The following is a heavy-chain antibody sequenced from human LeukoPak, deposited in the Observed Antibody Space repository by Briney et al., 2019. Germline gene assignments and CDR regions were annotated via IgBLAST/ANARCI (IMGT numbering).Heavy chain of an antibody. D-gene: IGHD3-10*01. J-gene: IGHJ4*02. CDR1: GGSISSGGYS. CDR3: ARDLLWFGEAYFDY. CDR2: IYHSGRT. V-gene: IGHV4-30-2*01. Sequence: SQTLSLTCAVSGGSISSGGYSWSWIRQPPGKGLEGIGYIYHSGRTYYNPSLKSRVTISIDRSKNQFSLKLSSVTAADTAVYYCARDLLWFGEAYFDYWGQGTLVTVSS.